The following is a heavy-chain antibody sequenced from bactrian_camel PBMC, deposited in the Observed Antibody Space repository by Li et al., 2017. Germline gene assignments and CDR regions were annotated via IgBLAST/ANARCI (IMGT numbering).Heavy chain of an antibody. CDR1: ASVCC. CDR2: IANDGTV. Sequence: QLVESGGGSVQAGGSLTLSCVASASVCCMGWFRQAPGKTREGVATIANDGTVDYADSVMGRFTISQGGTKNVVYLQKNRLQDEDTGMYYCVAGLWPITGVRDAVYWGQGTQVTVS. V-gene: IGHV3S53*01. J-gene: IGHJ4*01. D-gene: IGHD1*01. CDR3: VAGLWPITGVRDAVY.